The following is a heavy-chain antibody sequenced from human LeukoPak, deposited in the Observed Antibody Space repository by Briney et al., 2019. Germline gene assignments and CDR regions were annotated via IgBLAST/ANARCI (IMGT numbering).Heavy chain of an antibody. J-gene: IGHJ4*02. V-gene: IGHV3-21*01. CDR3: ARDPVDIYCSSTSCYTENSTRLGY. Sequence: PGGSLRLSCAASGFTFSSYSMNWVRQAPGKGLEWVSSISSSSSYIYYADSVKGRFTISRDNAKNSLYLQMNSLRAEDTAVYYCARDPVDIYCSSTSCYTENSTRLGYWGQGTLVTVSS. CDR1: GFTFSSYS. D-gene: IGHD2-2*02. CDR2: ISSSSSYI.